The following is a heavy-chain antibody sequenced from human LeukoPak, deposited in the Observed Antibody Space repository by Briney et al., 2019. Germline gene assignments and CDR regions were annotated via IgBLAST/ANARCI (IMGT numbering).Heavy chain of an antibody. J-gene: IGHJ4*02. D-gene: IGHD2-2*01. V-gene: IGHV5-51*01. CDR2: IYAGDSDT. Sequence: GESLKTSCKGSGFSFNTYWIGWVRQMPGKGLEWMGIIYAGDSDTRYSPSFQGQVTISVDKSISTAYLQWSSLKASDTAMYYCARRQGCSNTACPPDYWGQGTLVTVSS. CDR1: GFSFNTYW. CDR3: ARRQGCSNTACPPDY.